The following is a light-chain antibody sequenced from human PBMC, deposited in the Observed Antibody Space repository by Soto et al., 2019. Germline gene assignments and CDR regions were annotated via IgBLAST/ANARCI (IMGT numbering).Light chain of an antibody. J-gene: IGKJ1*01. CDR3: QQYNSYSGT. CDR1: QSISSW. V-gene: IGKV1-5*01. CDR2: DAS. Sequence: DTQMTQTHSTLSASVGDRVTITCRASQSISSWLAWYQQKPGKAPKLLIYDASSLESGVPSRFSGSGSGTEFTLTISSLQPDDFATYYCQQYNSYSGTFGQGTKV.